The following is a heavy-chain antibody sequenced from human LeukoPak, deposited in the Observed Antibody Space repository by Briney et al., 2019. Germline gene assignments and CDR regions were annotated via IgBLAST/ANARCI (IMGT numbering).Heavy chain of an antibody. D-gene: IGHD1-14*01. CDR2: IRYDGSNK. J-gene: IGHJ4*02. V-gene: IGHV3-30*02. Sequence: GGSLRLSCAASGFTFSSYGMHWVRQAPGKGLEWVAFIRYDGSNKYYADSVKGRFTISRDNSKNTLYLQMNSLRAEDTAVYYCAKDTWDEPYFFDDWGQGCPVTVSS. CDR1: GFTFSSYG. CDR3: AKDTWDEPYFFDD.